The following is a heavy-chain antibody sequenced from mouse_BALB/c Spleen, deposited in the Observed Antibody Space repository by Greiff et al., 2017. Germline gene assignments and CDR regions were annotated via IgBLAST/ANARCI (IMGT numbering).Heavy chain of an antibody. J-gene: IGHJ3*01. CDR2: INPYNGAT. CDR3: ARGEVYGYDGWFAY. CDR1: GYSFTGYY. V-gene: IGHV1-26*01. Sequence: EVQLQQSGPELVKPGASVKISCKASGYSFTGYYMHWVKQSHVKSLEWIGRINPYNGATSYNQNFKDKASLTVDKSSSTAYMELHSLTSEDSAVYYCARGEVYGYDGWFAYWGQGTLVTVSA. D-gene: IGHD2-2*01.